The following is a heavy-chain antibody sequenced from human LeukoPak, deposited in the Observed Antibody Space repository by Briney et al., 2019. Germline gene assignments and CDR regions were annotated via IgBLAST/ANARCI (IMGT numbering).Heavy chain of an antibody. CDR3: VSYLWFGETLIDY. D-gene: IGHD3-10*01. V-gene: IGHV3-74*01. Sequence: GGSLRLSCAASGFTFRSHWTHWVRQAPGKGLVWVSRIKSDGSSTNYADSVKGRFTISRDNAKNTLYLQMNSLRAEDTALYYCVSYLWFGETLIDYWGQGTPVTVSS. CDR1: GFTFRSHW. J-gene: IGHJ4*02. CDR2: IKSDGSST.